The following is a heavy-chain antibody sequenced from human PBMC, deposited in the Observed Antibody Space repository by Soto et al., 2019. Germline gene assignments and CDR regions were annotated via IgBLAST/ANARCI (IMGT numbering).Heavy chain of an antibody. J-gene: IGHJ3*02. V-gene: IGHV1-69*04. D-gene: IGHD3-3*01. CDR2: IIPILGVA. Sequence: SVKVSCKASGGTFSSYTISWVRQAPGQGLEWMGRIIPILGVANYVQKFQGRVTITADKSTSTAYMELSSLRSEDTAVYYCARDFRFLEASGDAFDIWGQGTMVTVSS. CDR1: GGTFSSYT. CDR3: ARDFRFLEASGDAFDI.